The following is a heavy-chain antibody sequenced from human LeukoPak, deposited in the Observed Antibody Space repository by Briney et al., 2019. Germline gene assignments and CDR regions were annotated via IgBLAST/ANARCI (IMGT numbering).Heavy chain of an antibody. CDR2: IYYSGYT. Sequence: SETLSLTCTISGGSISSYYWSWIRQPPGKGLEWIGCIYYSGYTNYKSSLKSRVTISVDTSKNQFSLKLSSVTAADTAVYYCAKDGVWIGEKKANMDIWGKGTTV. CDR1: GGSISSYY. J-gene: IGHJ6*03. CDR3: AKDGVWIGEKKANMDI. D-gene: IGHD3-10*01. V-gene: IGHV4-59*01.